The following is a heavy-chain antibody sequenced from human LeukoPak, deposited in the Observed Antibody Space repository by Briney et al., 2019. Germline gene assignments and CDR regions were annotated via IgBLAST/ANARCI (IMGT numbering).Heavy chain of an antibody. D-gene: IGHD3-22*01. CDR2: ISYDGSNK. V-gene: IGHV3-30-3*01. CDR1: GFTFSSYA. Sequence: PGGSLRLSCAASGFTFSSYAMHWVRQAPGKGLEWVAVISYDGSNKYYADSVKGRFTISRDNSKNTLYLQMNSLRAEDTAVYYCASGRVSTDYYDTPPLHLDYWGQGTLVTVSS. CDR3: ASGRVSTDYYDTPPLHLDY. J-gene: IGHJ4*02.